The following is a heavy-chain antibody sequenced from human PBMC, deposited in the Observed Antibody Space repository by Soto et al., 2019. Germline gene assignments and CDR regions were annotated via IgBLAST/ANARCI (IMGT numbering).Heavy chain of an antibody. V-gene: IGHV4-31*03. CDR2: IYYSGST. D-gene: IGHD3-3*01. CDR3: VRGEGGDYDFWSGYYVASFDY. Sequence: QVQLQEPGPGLVKPSQTLSLTSTVSGGSISSGGYYWSWLRQHPGKGLQRYGYIYYSGSTHYNPSHKRRVTISRDTSKDQFSLKLSSVSAADTAVYCCVRGEGGDYDFWSGYYVASFDYCGQGTLVTVSS. CDR1: GGSISSGGYY. J-gene: IGHJ4*02.